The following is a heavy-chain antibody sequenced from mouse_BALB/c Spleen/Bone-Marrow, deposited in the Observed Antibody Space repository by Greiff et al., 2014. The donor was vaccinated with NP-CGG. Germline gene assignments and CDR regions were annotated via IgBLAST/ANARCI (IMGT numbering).Heavy chain of an antibody. D-gene: IGHD1-1*01. CDR1: GFSLTDYG. Sequence: VQLQQSGPGLVAPSQSLSITCTVSGFSLTDYGVSWIRQPPGKGLEWLGVIWGGGSTYYSSALKSRLSISKDNSKSQVFLKLNSLQTVDTAMYYCAKLGRSYYYFDVWGAGTTVTVSS. V-gene: IGHV2-6-5*01. J-gene: IGHJ1*01. CDR3: AKLGRSYYYFDV. CDR2: IWGGGST.